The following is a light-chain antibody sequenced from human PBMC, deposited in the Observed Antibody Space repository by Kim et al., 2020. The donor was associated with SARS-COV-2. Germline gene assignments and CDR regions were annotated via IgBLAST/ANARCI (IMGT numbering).Light chain of an antibody. CDR2: RNN. V-gene: IGLV10-54*01. J-gene: IGLJ3*02. CDR3: TAWDSSLSAWV. Sequence: QAGLTQPPSVSKDLRQTAPLTCTGNSNNVGNRGAAWLQQHQGHPPKLVSYRNNDRPSGISERLSASRSGNTASLTITGLQPEDEADYYCTAWDSSLSAWVFGGGTQLTVL. CDR1: SNNVGNRG.